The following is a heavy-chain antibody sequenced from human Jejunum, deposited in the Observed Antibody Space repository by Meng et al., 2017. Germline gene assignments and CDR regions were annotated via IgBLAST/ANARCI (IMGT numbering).Heavy chain of an antibody. CDR3: ASSYCGGDCGYYYNYGMDV. CDR1: GASISSSGYY. Sequence: GSLRLSCSVSGASISSSGYYWGWIRQPPGKGLEWIGYVYYSGSTNYNPSLKSRVTISVDTSKNQFSLKLSSVTAADTAVYYCASSYCGGDCGYYYNYGMDVWGQGTTVTVSS. J-gene: IGHJ6*02. D-gene: IGHD2-21*02. V-gene: IGHV4-61*05. CDR2: VYYSGST.